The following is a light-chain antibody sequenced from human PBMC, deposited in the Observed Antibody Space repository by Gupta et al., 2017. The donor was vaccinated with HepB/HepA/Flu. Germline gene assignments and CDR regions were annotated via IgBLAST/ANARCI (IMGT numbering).Light chain of an antibody. V-gene: IGLV1-40*01. Sequence: QSVLTQPPSVSGAPGQMVAISCTGSHSNIGADYAVHWSQQFPGTAPKLRNGPSGVPDRVSVSKSGTSASLAITGVQTEDEAEYFCQSYDSTLRGTVFGGGTRLTVL. CDR3: QSYDSTLRGTV. J-gene: IGLJ3*02. CDR1: HSNIGADYA.